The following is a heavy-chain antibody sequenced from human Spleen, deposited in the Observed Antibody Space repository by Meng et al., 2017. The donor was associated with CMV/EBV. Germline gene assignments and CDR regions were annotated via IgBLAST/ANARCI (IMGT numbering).Heavy chain of an antibody. V-gene: IGHV4-34*01. CDR1: GGSFSGYY. Sequence: GSLRLSCAVYGGSFSGYYWSWIRQPPGKGLEWIWEINHSGSTDYNPSLKSRVTISVDTSKNQFSLKLSSVTAADTAVYYCASLIGGAAGTGDYWGQGTLVTVSS. J-gene: IGHJ4*02. CDR3: ASLIGGAAGTGDY. D-gene: IGHD6-13*01. CDR2: INHSGST.